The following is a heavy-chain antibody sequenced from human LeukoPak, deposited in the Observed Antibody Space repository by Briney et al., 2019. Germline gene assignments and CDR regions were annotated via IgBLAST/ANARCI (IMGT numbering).Heavy chain of an antibody. J-gene: IGHJ4*02. CDR1: GGSFSGYY. Sequence: SETLSLTCAVYGGSFSGYYWSWIRQPPGKGLEWIGEINHSGSTNYNPSLKSRVTISIDTSKNQFSLKLSSVTAADTAVYYSARAGYDSSGYSTYYFDYWGQGTLVTVSS. D-gene: IGHD3-22*01. CDR2: INHSGST. V-gene: IGHV4-34*09. CDR3: ARAGYDSSGYSTYYFDY.